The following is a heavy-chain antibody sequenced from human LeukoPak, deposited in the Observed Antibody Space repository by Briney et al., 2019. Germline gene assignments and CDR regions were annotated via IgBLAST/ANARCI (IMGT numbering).Heavy chain of an antibody. V-gene: IGHV3-30*04. CDR2: ISYDGSNK. CDR1: EFTFSTYA. D-gene: IGHD6-13*01. Sequence: PGGSLRLSCAASEFTFSTYAMHWVRQAPGKGLEWVAVISYDGSNKYYADSVKGRFTISRDNSKNTLYLQMNSLRAEDTAVYYCGKASIAAALTFDYWGQGTLVTVSS. J-gene: IGHJ4*02. CDR3: GKASIAAALTFDY.